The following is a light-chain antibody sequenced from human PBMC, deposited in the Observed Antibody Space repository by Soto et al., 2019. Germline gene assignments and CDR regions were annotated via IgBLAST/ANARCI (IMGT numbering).Light chain of an antibody. CDR3: QQYYSYPLT. V-gene: IGKV1-8*01. J-gene: IGKJ4*01. CDR2: AAS. CDR1: QGISSY. Sequence: AIRMTQSPSSFYEYTGDRVTITCRASQGISSYLAWYQQKPGKAPKLLIYAASTLQSGVPSRFSGSGSGTDFTLTISCLQSEDFATYYCQQYYSYPLTFGGGTKVDI.